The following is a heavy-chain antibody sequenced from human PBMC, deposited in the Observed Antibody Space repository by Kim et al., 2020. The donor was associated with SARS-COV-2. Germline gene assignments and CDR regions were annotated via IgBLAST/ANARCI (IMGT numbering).Heavy chain of an antibody. J-gene: IGHJ4*02. CDR3: AKGTWAAPLDY. D-gene: IGHD6-6*01. CDR2: ISYDGSNK. V-gene: IGHV3-30*18. Sequence: GSLRLSCAASGFTFSSYGMHWVRQAPGKGLEWVAVISYDGSNKYYADSVKGRFTISRDNSKNTLYLQMNSLRAEDTAVYYCAKGTWAAPLDYWGQGTLVTVSS. CDR1: GFTFSSYG.